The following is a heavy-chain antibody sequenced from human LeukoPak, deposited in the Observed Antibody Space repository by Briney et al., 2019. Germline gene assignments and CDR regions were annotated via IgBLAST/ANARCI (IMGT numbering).Heavy chain of an antibody. CDR2: ISANGAKT. D-gene: IGHD3-10*01. CDR3: AKGWSVTMVMAAPGD. Sequence: GGSLRLSCAASGFTFNSYAMSWVRQTPGKGLEWVSGISANGAKTYYADSVKGRFTISRDNSKNTQSLQMNSLRAEDTALYYCAKGWSVTMVMAAPGDWGQGALVTVSS. J-gene: IGHJ4*02. CDR1: GFTFNSYA. V-gene: IGHV3-23*01.